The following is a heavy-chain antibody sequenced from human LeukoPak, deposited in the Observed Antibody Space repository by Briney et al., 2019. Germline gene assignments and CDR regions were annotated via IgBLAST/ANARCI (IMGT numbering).Heavy chain of an antibody. CDR3: ASPKYDKTGYYYFQY. CDR1: GFTVSSSY. J-gene: IGHJ1*01. Sequence: PGVSLRLSCAASGFTVSSSYMSWVRQAPGKGLEWVSVIFSGGSTYYADSVKGRFSISRDNSKNTLYLQMNSLRAEDTAVYYCASPKYDKTGYYYFQYWGQGTLVTVSS. CDR2: IFSGGST. D-gene: IGHD3-22*01. V-gene: IGHV3-53*01.